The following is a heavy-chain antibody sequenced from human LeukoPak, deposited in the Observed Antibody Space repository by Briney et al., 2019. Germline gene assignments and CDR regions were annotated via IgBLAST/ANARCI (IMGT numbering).Heavy chain of an antibody. CDR2: IYHTGTT. D-gene: IGHD4-11*01. CDR1: GGSISSGGYY. CDR3: ARGDYSNYMFDP. Sequence: SQALSLTCTVSGGSISSGGYYWTWIRQHPGKGLEWIGFIYHTGTTHYNPSLKSRITISVDTSDNQFSLRLSSVTAADTAVYYCARGDYSNYMFDPWGQGTLVTVSS. J-gene: IGHJ5*02. V-gene: IGHV4-31*03.